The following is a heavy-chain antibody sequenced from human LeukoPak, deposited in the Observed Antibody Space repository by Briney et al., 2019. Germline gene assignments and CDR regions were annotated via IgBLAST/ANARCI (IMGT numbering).Heavy chain of an antibody. V-gene: IGHV1-69*05. J-gene: IGHJ6*03. CDR2: IIPKFGAA. CDR1: GGTFISYA. CDR3: AAGFYDFWSETDYYYYMDV. D-gene: IGHD3-3*01. Sequence: ASVKVSCKASGGTFISYAISWERQAPGQGLEWVGGIIPKFGAANYAQKFQGRVTITTDESTSTAYMELSRLRSEDTAIFYCAAGFYDFWSETDYYYYMDVWGKGTTVTVSS.